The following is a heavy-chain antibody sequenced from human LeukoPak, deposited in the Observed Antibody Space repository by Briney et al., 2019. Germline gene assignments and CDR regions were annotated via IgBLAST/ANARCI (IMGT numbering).Heavy chain of an antibody. J-gene: IGHJ4*02. V-gene: IGHV4-39*07. CDR3: ARGTVDTAMVLDY. Sequence: SETLSLTCTVSGGSISSSSFYWGWIRQPPGKGLEWIGNIYYSGSTYYNPSLKSRVTISVDTSKNQFSLKLSSVTAADTAVYYCARGTVDTAMVLDYWGQGTLVTVSS. CDR2: IYYSGST. D-gene: IGHD5-18*01. CDR1: GGSISSSSFY.